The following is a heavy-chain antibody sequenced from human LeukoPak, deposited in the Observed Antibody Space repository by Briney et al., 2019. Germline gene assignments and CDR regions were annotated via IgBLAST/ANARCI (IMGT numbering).Heavy chain of an antibody. D-gene: IGHD3-10*01. V-gene: IGHV4-31*03. CDR3: ARDAYYGPGSLVY. CDR2: IYYSGST. CDR1: GDSINGGVYY. Sequence: TLSLTCTVSGDSINGGVYYWSWIRQHPGKGLEWIGYIYYSGSTYYNPSLKSRVSVDTSKNQFSLKVSSVTVADTAVYYCARDAYYGPGSLVYWGQGTLVTVSS. J-gene: IGHJ4*02.